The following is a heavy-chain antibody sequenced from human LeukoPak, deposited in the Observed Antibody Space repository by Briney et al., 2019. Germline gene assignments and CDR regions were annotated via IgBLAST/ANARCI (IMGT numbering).Heavy chain of an antibody. CDR1: GGSISSSSYY. CDR3: ARHIPPWEQLVRTSDY. J-gene: IGHJ4*02. D-gene: IGHD6-6*01. V-gene: IGHV4-39*01. CDR2: IYYSGST. Sequence: SETLSLTGTVSGGSISSSSYYWGWIRQPPGKGLEWIGSIYYSGSTYYNPSLKSRVTISVDTSKNQFSLKLSSVTAADTAVYYCARHIPPWEQLVRTSDYWGQGTLVTVSS.